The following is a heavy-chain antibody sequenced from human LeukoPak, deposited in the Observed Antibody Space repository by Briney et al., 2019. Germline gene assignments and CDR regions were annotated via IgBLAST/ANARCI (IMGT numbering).Heavy chain of an antibody. D-gene: IGHD5-18*01. CDR3: ATDSYGSYYYYGMDV. J-gene: IGHJ6*02. CDR2: IYYSGST. V-gene: IGHV4-59*01. Sequence: PSETLSLTCTVSGGSISSYYWSWIRQPPGRGLEWIGYIYYSGSTSYNPSLKSRVTISVDTSKNQFSLKLSSVTAADTAVYYCATDSYGSYYYYGMDVWGQGTTVTVSS. CDR1: GGSISSYY.